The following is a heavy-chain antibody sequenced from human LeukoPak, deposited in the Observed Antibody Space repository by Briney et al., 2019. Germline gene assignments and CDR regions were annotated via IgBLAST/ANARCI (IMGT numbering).Heavy chain of an antibody. Sequence: ASVKLSCKASGYSFIDYYMHWVRQAPGQGLEWMGWINPNSGGTNYAQKFQGRVTMTRDTSIGTAYMELSTLTSVDTAVYYCARDLAAALHGYWGQGTLVTVSS. CDR3: ARDLAAALHGY. CDR2: INPNSGGT. J-gene: IGHJ4*02. D-gene: IGHD6-13*01. CDR1: GYSFIDYY. V-gene: IGHV1-2*02.